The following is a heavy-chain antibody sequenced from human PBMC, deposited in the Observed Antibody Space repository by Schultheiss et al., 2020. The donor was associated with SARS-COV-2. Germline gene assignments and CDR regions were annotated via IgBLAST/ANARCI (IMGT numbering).Heavy chain of an antibody. Sequence: SETLSLTCAVYGGSFSGYYWSWIRQPAGKGLEWIGRIYTSGSTNYNPSLKSRVTISVDKSKNQFSLKLSSVTAADTAIYYCAGAATYNLNVWGQGTLVTVSS. CDR1: GGSFSGYY. V-gene: IGHV4-59*10. CDR3: AGAATYNLNV. D-gene: IGHD1-1*01. J-gene: IGHJ4*02. CDR2: IYTSGST.